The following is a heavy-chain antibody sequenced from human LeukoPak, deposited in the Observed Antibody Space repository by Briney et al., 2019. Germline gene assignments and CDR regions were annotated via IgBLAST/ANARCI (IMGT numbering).Heavy chain of an antibody. CDR1: GGSIISYY. Sequence: PSETLSLTCTVSGGSIISYYWSWIRQPAGKGLERIGRIYTSGSTNYNPSLKSRVTISVDKSKNQFSLKLSSVTAADTAVYYCARDAPYCSSTSCPGFDPWGQGTLVTVSS. D-gene: IGHD2-2*01. J-gene: IGHJ5*02. CDR3: ARDAPYCSSTSCPGFDP. CDR2: IYTSGST. V-gene: IGHV4-4*07.